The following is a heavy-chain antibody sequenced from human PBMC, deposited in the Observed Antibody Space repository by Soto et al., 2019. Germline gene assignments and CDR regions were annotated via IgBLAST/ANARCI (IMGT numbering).Heavy chain of an antibody. D-gene: IGHD6-13*01. CDR3: ARVLAGQGLDY. CDR1: GGSISSGDYY. J-gene: IGHJ4*02. Sequence: SETLSLTCAVYGGSISSGDYYWSWIRQPPGKGLEWIGYIYYSGSTYYNPSLKSRVTISVDTSKNQFSLKLSSVTAADTAVYYCARVLAGQGLDYWGQGTLVTVSS. CDR2: IYYSGST. V-gene: IGHV4-30-4*01.